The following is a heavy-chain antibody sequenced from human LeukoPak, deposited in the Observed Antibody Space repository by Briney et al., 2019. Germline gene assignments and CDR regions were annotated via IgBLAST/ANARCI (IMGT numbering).Heavy chain of an antibody. D-gene: IGHD3-10*01. CDR1: GFTFSNYW. CDR2: IKQDGSEK. CDR3: AREKYYGSGSPIDY. V-gene: IGHV3-7*01. Sequence: GGSLRLSCAASGFTFSNYWMTWVRQAPGKGLEWVANIKQDGSEKYYMDSVKGRFTISRDNAKNSLYLQMNSLRAEDTAVYYCAREKYYGSGSPIDYWGQGTLVTVSS. J-gene: IGHJ4*02.